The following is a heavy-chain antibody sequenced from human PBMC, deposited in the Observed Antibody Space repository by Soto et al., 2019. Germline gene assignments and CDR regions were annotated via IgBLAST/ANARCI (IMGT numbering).Heavy chain of an antibody. J-gene: IGHJ5*02. V-gene: IGHV4-34*01. Sequence: PSETLSLTCAVYGGSFRGYYWSWIRQSPGKGLEWIGEINHSGYTNYNPSLKSRVTISVDMSKNQFSLKLSSVTAADTAVYYCERWGIAHSFDPWGQGTLVTVSS. CDR1: GGSFRGYY. CDR2: INHSGYT. D-gene: IGHD6-13*01. CDR3: ERWGIAHSFDP.